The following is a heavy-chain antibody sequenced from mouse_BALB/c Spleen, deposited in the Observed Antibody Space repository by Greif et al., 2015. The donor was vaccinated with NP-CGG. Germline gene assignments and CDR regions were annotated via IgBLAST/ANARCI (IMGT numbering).Heavy chain of an antibody. Sequence: EVQLQQSGAELVKPGASVKLSCTASGFNIKDTYMHWVKQRPEQGLEWIGRIDPANGNTKYDPKFQGKATITADTSSNTAYLQLSSLTSEDTAVYYCARKLRRGLYFDYWGQGTTLTVSS. D-gene: IGHD4-1*01. J-gene: IGHJ2*01. CDR3: ARKLRRGLYFDY. CDR2: IDPANGNT. V-gene: IGHV14-3*02. CDR1: GFNIKDTY.